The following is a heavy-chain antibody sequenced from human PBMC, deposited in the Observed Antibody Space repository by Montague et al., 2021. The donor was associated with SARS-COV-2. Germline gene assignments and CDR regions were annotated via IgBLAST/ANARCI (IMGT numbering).Heavy chain of an antibody. Sequence: ETLSFTCSFSGGSIRSYYWSWIRLPPGKPLEWLGYIYYTGETTHNPSLKSRVTISVDTSRSQFSLRLTSVTAADTAVYFCARFWSGYVDKWSQGTLVTVSS. D-gene: IGHD3-3*01. CDR3: ARFWSGYVDK. J-gene: IGHJ4*02. V-gene: IGHV4-59*01. CDR1: GGSIRSYY. CDR2: IYYTGET.